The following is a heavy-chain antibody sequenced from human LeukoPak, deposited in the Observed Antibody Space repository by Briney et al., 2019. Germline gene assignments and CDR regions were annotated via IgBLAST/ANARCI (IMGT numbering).Heavy chain of an antibody. CDR2: INPRGNVQ. V-gene: IGHV3-7*03. CDR3: ARGYCGRDGCPRGY. CDR1: GFTFSNYW. D-gene: IGHD2-21*01. Sequence: GGSLRLSCVVSGFTFSNYWMKWVRQAPGKGLEWVSDINPRGNVQKYVDSVKGRFTISRDNAKNALFLQMSSLRAEDTAVYYCARGYCGRDGCPRGYWGLGTLVTVSS. J-gene: IGHJ4*02.